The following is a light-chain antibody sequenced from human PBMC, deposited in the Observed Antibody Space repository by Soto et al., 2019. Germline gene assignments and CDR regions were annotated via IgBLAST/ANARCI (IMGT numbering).Light chain of an antibody. CDR2: DVS. V-gene: IGLV2-11*01. CDR1: SRDVGGYDS. CDR3: CSYAGTLTAYV. Sequence: QSALTQPRSVSGSPGQSVIVSCTGTSRDVGGYDSVSWYQLHPGKDPKLLIYDVSERPAGVSDRFSGSKSGNTASLTISGLQAEDEADYYCCSYAGTLTAYVFGRGTKLTVL. J-gene: IGLJ1*01.